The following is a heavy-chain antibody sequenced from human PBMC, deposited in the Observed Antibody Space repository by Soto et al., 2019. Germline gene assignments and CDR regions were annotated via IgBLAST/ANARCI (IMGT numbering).Heavy chain of an antibody. Sequence: ASVKVSCKASGYTFTSYGVTWVRQAPGQGLEWMGIINPSDGTTTYAQKFQGRVTMTRNTSISTAYMELSSLRSEDTAVYYCARVGYYYDSSGYYLSFDYWGQGTLVTVSS. D-gene: IGHD3-22*01. V-gene: IGHV1-8*02. J-gene: IGHJ4*02. CDR3: ARVGYYYDSSGYYLSFDY. CDR2: INPSDGTT. CDR1: GYTFTSYG.